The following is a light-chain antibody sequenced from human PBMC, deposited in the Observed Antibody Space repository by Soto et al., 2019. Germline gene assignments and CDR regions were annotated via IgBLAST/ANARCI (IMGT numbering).Light chain of an antibody. CDR3: QHYFNWPLT. Sequence: VMMQSPETLTVSPGDRDSVCCMACRGIGSTLACYQQNPGQPPRLLIYDTSTTATGVPARFIGSASWTEFTLTITSLQSEDFAVYYCQHYFNWPLTFGVGTKVDI. V-gene: IGKV3-15*01. CDR1: RGIGST. J-gene: IGKJ4*01. CDR2: DTS.